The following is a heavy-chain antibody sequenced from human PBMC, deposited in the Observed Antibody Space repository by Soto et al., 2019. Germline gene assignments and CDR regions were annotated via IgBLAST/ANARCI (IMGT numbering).Heavy chain of an antibody. CDR1: GGSISSGDYY. Sequence: SETLSLTCTVSGGSISSGDYYWSWIRQPPGKGLEWIGYIYYSGSTYYNPSLKSRVTISVDTSKNQFSLKLSSVTAADTAVYYCARVKGTVTTTRDYYFDYWGQGTLVTVSS. D-gene: IGHD4-17*01. V-gene: IGHV4-30-4*01. J-gene: IGHJ4*02. CDR2: IYYSGST. CDR3: ARVKGTVTTTRDYYFDY.